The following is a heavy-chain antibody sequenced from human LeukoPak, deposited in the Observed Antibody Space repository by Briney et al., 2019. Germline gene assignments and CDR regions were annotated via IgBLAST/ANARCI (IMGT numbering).Heavy chain of an antibody. CDR1: GYTFTSYG. CDR2: ISAYNGNT. J-gene: IGHJ4*02. D-gene: IGHD3-10*01. V-gene: IGHV1-18*01. Sequence: ASVTVSCKASGYTFTSYGISWVRQAPGQGLEWMGWISAYNGNTNYAQKLQGRVTMTTDTSTSTAYMELRSLRSDDTAVYYCARVLPYYYGSGSYHYYFDYWGQGTLVTVSS. CDR3: ARVLPYYYGSGSYHYYFDY.